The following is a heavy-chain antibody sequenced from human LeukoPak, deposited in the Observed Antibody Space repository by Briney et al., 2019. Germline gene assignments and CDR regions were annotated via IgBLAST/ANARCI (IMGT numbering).Heavy chain of an antibody. J-gene: IGHJ4*02. CDR1: GYSFSDYH. D-gene: IGHD6-13*01. V-gene: IGHV1-2*02. CDR2: INPNNGDT. Sequence: GASVKVSCKASGYSFSDYHINWVRQASGQGPEWMGWINPNNGDTDYAKAFQGRVTMTRDTSISTAYMELRSLRSDDTAVYYCATSPTIAPAGTGDYWGQGTLVTVSS. CDR3: ATSPTIAPAGTGDY.